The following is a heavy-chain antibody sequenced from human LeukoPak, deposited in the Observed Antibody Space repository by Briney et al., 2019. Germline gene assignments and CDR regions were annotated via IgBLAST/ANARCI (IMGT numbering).Heavy chain of an antibody. V-gene: IGHV4-34*01. Sequence: PSETLSLTCAVYGGSFSGYYWSWIRQPPGKGLEWIGEINHSGSTNYNPSLKSRVTISVDTSKNQFSLKLSSVTAADTAVYYCARAGGYDFWSGYPRNFDYWGQGTLVTVSS. D-gene: IGHD3-3*01. J-gene: IGHJ4*02. CDR2: INHSGST. CDR3: ARAGGYDFWSGYPRNFDY. CDR1: GGSFSGYY.